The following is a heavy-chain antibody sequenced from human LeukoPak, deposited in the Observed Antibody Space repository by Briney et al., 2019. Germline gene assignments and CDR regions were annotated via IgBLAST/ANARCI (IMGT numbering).Heavy chain of an antibody. J-gene: IGHJ3*02. CDR3: ARGGHEWELLFDI. CDR1: GYTFTGYY. CDR2: ISAYNGNT. Sequence: ASVKVSCKASGYTFTGYYMHWVRQAPGQGLEWMGWISAYNGNTNYAQKLQGRVTMTTDTSTSTAYMELRSLRSDDTAVYYCARGGHEWELLFDIWGQGTMVTVSS. V-gene: IGHV1-18*04. D-gene: IGHD1-26*01.